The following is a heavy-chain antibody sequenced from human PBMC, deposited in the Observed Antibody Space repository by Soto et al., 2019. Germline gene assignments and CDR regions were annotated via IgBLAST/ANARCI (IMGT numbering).Heavy chain of an antibody. J-gene: IGHJ4*02. Sequence: QVKLVESGGGVVQPGRSLRLSCAASGFSFSSYAMLWVRQAPGKGLEWLSFISYDGRNEYYADSVKGRFTVSRDSSESTLYLQINTLKPEDTAVYYCARDGCPNGVCFNDYWGQGTLVTVSP. V-gene: IGHV3-30*04. D-gene: IGHD2-8*01. CDR3: ARDGCPNGVCFNDY. CDR1: GFSFSSYA. CDR2: ISYDGRNE.